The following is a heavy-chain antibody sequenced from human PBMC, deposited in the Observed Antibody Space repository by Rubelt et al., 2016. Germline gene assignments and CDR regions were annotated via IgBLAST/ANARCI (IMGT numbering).Heavy chain of an antibody. V-gene: IGHV3-66*01. CDR3: ARSDYVWGSYRPYFDS. CDR2: IYSGGDT. D-gene: IGHD3-16*02. CDR1: VSSNY. J-gene: IGHJ4*02. Sequence: VSSNYMSWVRQAPGKGLEWVSVIYSGGDTYYADSVKRRFTISRDYSKNTLYLHMNSLRVEDTAVYYCARSDYVWGSYRPYFDSWGQGTLVTVSS.